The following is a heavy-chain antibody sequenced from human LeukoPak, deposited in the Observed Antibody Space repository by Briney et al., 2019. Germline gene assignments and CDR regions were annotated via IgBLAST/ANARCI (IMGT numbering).Heavy chain of an antibody. J-gene: IGHJ5*02. V-gene: IGHV4-4*07. CDR3: ARGAVGSSWAYNWFDP. D-gene: IGHD6-13*01. Sequence: PSETLSLTCTVSGGSISSYYWSWIRQPAGKGLEWIGRIYTSGSTNYNPSLKSRVTMSVDTSKHQFSLKLSSVTAADTAVSYCARGAVGSSWAYNWFDPWGQGTLVTVSS. CDR1: GGSISSYY. CDR2: IYTSGST.